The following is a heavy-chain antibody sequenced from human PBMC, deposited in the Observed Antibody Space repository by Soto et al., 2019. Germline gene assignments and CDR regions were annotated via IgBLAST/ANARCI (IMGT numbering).Heavy chain of an antibody. CDR2: IIPIFATA. Sequence: QVQLVQSGAEVKKPGSSVKVSCKASGGTFSSYAINWVRQAPGQGLEWMGGIIPIFATADYAQKFQGRVTITAEEPTSTAYMELSGLRSEDTAVYYCAQCLLGVNYYYGMDVWGQGTTVTVSS. V-gene: IGHV1-69*12. CDR1: GGTFSSYA. D-gene: IGHD3-16*01. J-gene: IGHJ6*02. CDR3: AQCLLGVNYYYGMDV.